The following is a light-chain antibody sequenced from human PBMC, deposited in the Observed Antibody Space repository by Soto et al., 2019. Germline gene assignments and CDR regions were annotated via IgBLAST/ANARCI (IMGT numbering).Light chain of an antibody. CDR3: QQYGSSPPWT. CDR2: GAF. Sequence: VLTQSPGTLSLSTGERATLSCRASQSVSDNYLAWYHQKPGQAPRLLIYGAFTRDTGIPDRVSGSGSGTDFRLTISRLEPEDLAFYDCQQYGSSPPWTFGQGTTGETK. V-gene: IGKV3-20*01. J-gene: IGKJ1*01. CDR1: QSVSDNY.